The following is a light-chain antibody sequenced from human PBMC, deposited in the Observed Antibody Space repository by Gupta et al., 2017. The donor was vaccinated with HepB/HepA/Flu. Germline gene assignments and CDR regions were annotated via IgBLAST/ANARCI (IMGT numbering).Light chain of an antibody. V-gene: IGLV2-14*03. J-gene: IGLJ2*01. CDR3: SSYTTSGAYVV. CDR2: DVN. Sequence: QSALTPRASVSVSPGQSISLPFTGTNSDIGRYPYVSWYQQHPDKAPKLIIYDVNKRPSGVADRFSGSKSGTTASLTIAGLQAEDEATYYCSSYTTSGAYVVLGGGTKVTVL. CDR1: NSDIGRYPY.